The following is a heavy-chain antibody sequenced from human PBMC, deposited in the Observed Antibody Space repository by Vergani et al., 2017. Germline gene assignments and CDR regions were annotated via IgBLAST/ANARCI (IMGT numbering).Heavy chain of an antibody. Sequence: QVQLQESGPGLVKPSETLSLTCTVSGGSISSYYWSWIRQPPGKGLEWIGSIYYSGSTNYNPSLKSRVTISVDTSKNQFSLKLSSVTAADTAVYYCASSTGNDRVEDAFDIWGQGTMVTVSS. J-gene: IGHJ3*02. D-gene: IGHD1-1*01. CDR2: IYYSGST. V-gene: IGHV4-59*01. CDR3: ASSTGNDRVEDAFDI. CDR1: GGSISSYY.